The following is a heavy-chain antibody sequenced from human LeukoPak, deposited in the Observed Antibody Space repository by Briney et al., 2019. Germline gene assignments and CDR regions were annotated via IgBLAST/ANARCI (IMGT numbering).Heavy chain of an antibody. J-gene: IGHJ4*02. CDR3: ARDFGQQLGLIDY. CDR1: GFTFSSYW. CDR2: IKQDGSEK. V-gene: IGHV3-7*04. D-gene: IGHD6-13*01. Sequence: PGGSLRLSCAASGFTFSSYWMSWVRQAPGKGLEWVAHIKQDGSEKYYVDSVKGRFTISRDNAKNSLYLQMNSLRAEDTAVYYCARDFGQQLGLIDYWGQGTLVTVSS.